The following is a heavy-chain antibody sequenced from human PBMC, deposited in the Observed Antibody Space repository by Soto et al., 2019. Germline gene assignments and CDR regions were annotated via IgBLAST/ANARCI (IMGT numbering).Heavy chain of an antibody. CDR3: ARQAPQQWLVPGYYYMDV. CDR2: IYYSGST. Sequence: SETLSLSCTVSGGSICSYYWSWIRQPPGKGLEWIGYIYYSGSTNYNPSLKSRVTISVDTSKNQFSLKLSSVTAADTAVYYCARQAPQQWLVPGYYYMDVWGKGTTVTVSS. CDR1: GGSICSYY. J-gene: IGHJ6*03. D-gene: IGHD6-19*01. V-gene: IGHV4-59*08.